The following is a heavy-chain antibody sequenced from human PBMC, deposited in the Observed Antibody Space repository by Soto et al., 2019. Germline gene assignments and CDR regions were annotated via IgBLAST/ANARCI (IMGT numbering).Heavy chain of an antibody. CDR3: ERDNGDGRGRGHFDY. CDR2: IYFTGST. V-gene: IGHV4-31*03. J-gene: IGHJ4*02. CDR1: GYSNYRGGYY. Sequence: PSETLSLTCTPSGYSNYRGGYYWSWIRQSGKGLEWIGYIYFTGSTNYNTPLKRRLSISVETSKKQFSLQLSSVTAADTAMYYCERDNGDGRGRGHFDYWGQGAPVTVSS. D-gene: IGHD2-15*01.